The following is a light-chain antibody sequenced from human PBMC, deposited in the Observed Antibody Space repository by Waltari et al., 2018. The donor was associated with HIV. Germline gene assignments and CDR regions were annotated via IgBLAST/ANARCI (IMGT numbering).Light chain of an antibody. CDR2: DDS. J-gene: IGKJ2*01. CDR3: QQYRSSPGT. CDR1: QSIGNNF. Sequence: IVLAQSPATLPLSPGDRATLSCRASQSIGNNFLAWYQQRPGQAPRLLIYDDSKRATGIPDRCTGSGSGTDFTLSISRLEPEDFAMYYCQQYRSSPGTFGQGTNLEI. V-gene: IGKV3-20*01.